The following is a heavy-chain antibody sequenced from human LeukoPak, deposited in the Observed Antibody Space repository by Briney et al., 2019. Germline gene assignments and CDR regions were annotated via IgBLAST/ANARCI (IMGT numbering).Heavy chain of an antibody. CDR3: AKIATIFGVVINYFDY. D-gene: IGHD3-3*01. J-gene: IGHJ4*02. Sequence: GGSLRLSCAASGFTFSSYWMSWVRQAPGKGLEWVANIKQDGSEKYYVDSVKGRFTISRDNSKNTLYLQMNSLRAEDTAVYYCAKIATIFGVVINYFDYWGQGTPVTVSS. CDR2: IKQDGSEK. CDR1: GFTFSSYW. V-gene: IGHV3-7*01.